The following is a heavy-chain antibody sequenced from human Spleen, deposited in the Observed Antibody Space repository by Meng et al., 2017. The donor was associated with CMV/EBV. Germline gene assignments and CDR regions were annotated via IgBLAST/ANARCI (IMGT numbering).Heavy chain of an antibody. CDR3: ARVESSDDSRYRPFDY. V-gene: IGHV3-7*01. CDR1: GFTFSNYW. Sequence: GGSLRLSCAASGFTFSNYWMTWLRQAPGKGLEWVATIKRDGSEKFFVDSVKGRFTISRDNADNSLYLQMNGLRVEDTAGYYCARVESSDDSRYRPFDYWGQGSLVTVSS. CDR2: IKRDGSEK. D-gene: IGHD6-19*01. J-gene: IGHJ4*02.